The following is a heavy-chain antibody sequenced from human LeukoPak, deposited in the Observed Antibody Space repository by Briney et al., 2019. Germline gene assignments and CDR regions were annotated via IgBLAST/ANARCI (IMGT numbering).Heavy chain of an antibody. CDR1: GFTFSSYS. CDR2: ISSSSSYI. J-gene: IGHJ6*03. CDR3: VVLEWLIGYYYYMDV. Sequence: GGSLRLSCAASGFTFSSYSMNWVRQAPGKGLEWVSSISSSSSYIYYADSVKGRFTISRDNAKNSLYLQMNSLRAEDTAVYYCVVLEWLIGYYYYMDVWAKGPRSPSP. V-gene: IGHV3-21*01. D-gene: IGHD3-3*01.